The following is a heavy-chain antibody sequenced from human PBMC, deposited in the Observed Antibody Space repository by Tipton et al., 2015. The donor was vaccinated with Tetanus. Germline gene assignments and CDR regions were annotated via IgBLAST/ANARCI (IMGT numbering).Heavy chain of an antibody. CDR1: GYTFTGHY. J-gene: IGHJ3*02. D-gene: IGHD3-22*01. CDR2: INPDSGGT. Sequence: QSGAEVKKPGASVKVSCKASGYTFTGHYIHWVRQAPGQGLEWMGWINPDSGGTNYAQKFQGRVTMTRDTSISTAYMELSRLRSDDTAVYYCARDPGYFDSSGYYGYASDMWGQGTMVTVSS. CDR3: ARDPGYFDSSGYYGYASDM. V-gene: IGHV1-2*02.